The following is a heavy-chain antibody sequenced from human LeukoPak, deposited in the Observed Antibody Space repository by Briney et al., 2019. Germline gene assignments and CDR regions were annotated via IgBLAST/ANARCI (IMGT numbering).Heavy chain of an antibody. V-gene: IGHV4-59*08. CDR2: IYYSGSI. J-gene: IGHJ4*02. Sequence: PSETLSLTCTGSGGSISSYYWSWIRQPPGKGLEWIGYIYYSGSINYNPSLKSRVTISVDTSKNQFSLKLSSVTAADTAVYYCARTSWLQSSYYFDYWGQATLVTVSS. D-gene: IGHD5-24*01. CDR1: GGSISSYY. CDR3: ARTSWLQSSYYFDY.